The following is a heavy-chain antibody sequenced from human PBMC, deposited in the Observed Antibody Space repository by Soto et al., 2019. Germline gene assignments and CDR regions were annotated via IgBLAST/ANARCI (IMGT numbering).Heavy chain of an antibody. CDR3: ARDYYGSGSYLLFDY. V-gene: IGHV4-31*03. J-gene: IGHJ4*02. Sequence: SETLSLTCTVSGGSISSGGYYWSWIRQHPGKGLEWIGYIYYSGSTYYNPSLKSRVTISVDTSKNQFSLKLSSVTAADTAVYYCARDYYGSGSYLLFDYWGQGTLVTVSS. CDR1: GGSISSGGYY. CDR2: IYYSGST. D-gene: IGHD3-10*01.